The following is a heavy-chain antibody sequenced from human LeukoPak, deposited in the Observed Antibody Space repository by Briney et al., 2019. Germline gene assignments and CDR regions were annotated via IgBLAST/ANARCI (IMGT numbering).Heavy chain of an antibody. D-gene: IGHD6-19*01. V-gene: IGHV1-18*01. CDR3: ARATPTTIAVAGTGYYFDY. CDR1: GYTFTSYG. J-gene: IGHJ4*02. CDR2: ISAYNGNT. Sequence: ASVKVSCKASGYTFTSYGISWVRQAPGQGLEWMGWISAYNGNTNYAQKLQGRVTMTTDTSTSTAYMEPRSLRSDDTAVYYCARATPTTIAVAGTGYYFDYWGQGTLVTVSS.